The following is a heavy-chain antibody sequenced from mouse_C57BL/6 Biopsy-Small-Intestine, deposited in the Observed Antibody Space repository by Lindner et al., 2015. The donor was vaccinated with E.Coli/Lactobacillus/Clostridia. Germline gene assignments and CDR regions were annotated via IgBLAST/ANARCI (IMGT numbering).Heavy chain of an antibody. V-gene: IGHV1-66*01. D-gene: IGHD2-3*01. CDR3: ARGSIYDGCYWYFDV. CDR1: GYSFTSYY. CDR2: IYPGSGNT. J-gene: IGHJ1*03. Sequence: VQLQESGPELVKPGASVKISCKASGYSFTSYYIHWVKQRPGQGLEWIGWIYPGSGNTKYNEKFKGKATLTADTSSSTAYMQLSSLTSEDSAVYHCARGSIYDGCYWYFDVWGTGTTVTVSS.